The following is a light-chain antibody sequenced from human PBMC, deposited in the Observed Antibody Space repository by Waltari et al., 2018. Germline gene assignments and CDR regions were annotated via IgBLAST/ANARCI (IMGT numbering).Light chain of an antibody. J-gene: IGKJ4*01. V-gene: IGKV3-11*01. Sequence: EVVLPQSPATLSLPPGERATLSCRASQSVSSYLAWYQQKPGQAPRLLIYDESSRATGIPARFSGSGSGTDFTLTIGGLEPGDFAVYYWQQRSNWPPLTFGGGTKVEIK. CDR2: DES. CDR1: QSVSSY. CDR3: QQRSNWPPLT.